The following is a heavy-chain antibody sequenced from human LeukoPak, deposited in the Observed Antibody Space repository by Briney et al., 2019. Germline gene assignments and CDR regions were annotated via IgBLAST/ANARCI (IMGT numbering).Heavy chain of an antibody. CDR1: GFTFSSYG. D-gene: IGHD2-2*01. Sequence: PGGSLRLSCAASGFTFSSYGMHWVRQAPGKGLEWVAFIRYDGSNKYYADSVKGRFTISRDNSKNTLYLQMNSLRAEDTAVYYCAKAYCSSTSCKSGGDAFDIWGQGTMVTVSS. V-gene: IGHV3-30*02. J-gene: IGHJ3*02. CDR2: IRYDGSNK. CDR3: AKAYCSSTSCKSGGDAFDI.